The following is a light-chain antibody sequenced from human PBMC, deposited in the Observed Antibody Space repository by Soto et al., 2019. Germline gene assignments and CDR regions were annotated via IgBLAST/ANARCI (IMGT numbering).Light chain of an antibody. V-gene: IGKV3-15*01. CDR2: RAS. CDR1: QSVSSN. Sequence: EIVMTQSPANLSVSPGERATLSCRASQSVSSNLAWYQQKPGQAPLLLIYRASTRATGIPARFSCSGSGTYFTLTITSLQSEDFAVYYCQHYHTWTPWTCGQGTKVEIK. J-gene: IGKJ1*01. CDR3: QHYHTWTPWT.